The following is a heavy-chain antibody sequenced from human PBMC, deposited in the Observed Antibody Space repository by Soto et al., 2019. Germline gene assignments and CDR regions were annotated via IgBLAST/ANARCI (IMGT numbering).Heavy chain of an antibody. D-gene: IGHD3-10*01. Sequence: GGSLRLSCAASGFTFSSYAMSWVRQAPGKGLEWVSGISGSGGSTYYADSVKGRFTISRDNSRNTLYLQMNFLRGGDTAVYYCAKALWFGESSHYFDYWGQGTLVTVSS. CDR2: ISGSGGST. V-gene: IGHV3-23*01. CDR3: AKALWFGESSHYFDY. CDR1: GFTFSSYA. J-gene: IGHJ4*02.